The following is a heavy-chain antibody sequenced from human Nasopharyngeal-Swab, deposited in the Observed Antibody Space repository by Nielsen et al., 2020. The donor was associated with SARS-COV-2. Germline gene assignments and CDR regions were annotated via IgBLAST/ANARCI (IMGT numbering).Heavy chain of an antibody. CDR1: GFTFSTYG. CDR2: IWYDGSDK. D-gene: IGHD6-13*01. Sequence: GGSLRLSCAASGFTFSTYGMHRVRQAPGKGREWAAVIWYDGSDKYYADSVKGRFTISRDNSKNTLYLQMNSLRAEDTAVYYCAREHAAAGPTFDYWGQGTLVTVSS. J-gene: IGHJ4*02. CDR3: AREHAAAGPTFDY. V-gene: IGHV3-33*01.